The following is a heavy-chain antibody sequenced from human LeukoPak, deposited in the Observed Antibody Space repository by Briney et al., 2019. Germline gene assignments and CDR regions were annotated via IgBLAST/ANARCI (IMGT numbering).Heavy chain of an antibody. D-gene: IGHD3-22*01. Sequence: GASLQISCKGSGSIFTSYWIGWGRPLPGKGLEWMGIIYPGDSDTRYSPSFQGQVTISADKSISTAYLQWSSLKASDTAMYYCARLSYYYDSSGYYGDAFDIWGQGTMVTVSS. CDR2: IYPGDSDT. CDR1: GSIFTSYW. V-gene: IGHV5-51*01. CDR3: ARLSYYYDSSGYYGDAFDI. J-gene: IGHJ3*02.